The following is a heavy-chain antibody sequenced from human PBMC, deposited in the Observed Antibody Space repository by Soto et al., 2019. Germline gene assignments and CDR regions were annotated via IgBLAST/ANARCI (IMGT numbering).Heavy chain of an antibody. D-gene: IGHD3-10*01. J-gene: IGHJ6*02. CDR1: GFTFSSYG. CDR3: AKEGSKGNYYYYGMDV. Sequence: QVQLVESGGGVVQPGRSLRLSCAASGFTFSSYGMHWVRQAPGKGLEWVAVISYDGSNKYYADSVKGRFTISRDNSKNTLYLQMNSLRAEDTAVYYCAKEGSKGNYYYYGMDVWGQGTTVTVSS. V-gene: IGHV3-30*18. CDR2: ISYDGSNK.